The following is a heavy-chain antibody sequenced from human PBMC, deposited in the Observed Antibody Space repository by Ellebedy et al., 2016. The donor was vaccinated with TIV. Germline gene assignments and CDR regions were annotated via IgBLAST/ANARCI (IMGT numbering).Heavy chain of an antibody. CDR3: ARRSSRNVMDV. CDR1: GDSVSSNSAG. D-gene: IGHD6-13*01. J-gene: IGHJ6*02. V-gene: IGHV6-1*01. Sequence: SCAISGDSVSSNSAGWNWIRQSQWRGFEWLGRTYYRYKWYNDYAVSVKSRITINPDTSKNQFSLQLNSVTPEDTAVYYCARRSSRNVMDVWGQGTTGTVSS. CDR2: TYYRYKWYN.